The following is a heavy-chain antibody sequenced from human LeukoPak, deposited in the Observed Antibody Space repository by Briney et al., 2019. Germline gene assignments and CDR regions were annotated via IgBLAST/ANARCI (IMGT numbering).Heavy chain of an antibody. CDR1: GFTFSSYS. J-gene: IGHJ4*02. CDR2: ISSSSSYI. V-gene: IGHV3-21*01. Sequence: GGSLRLSCAASGFTFSSYSMNWVCQAPGKGLEWVSSISSSSSYIYYADSVKGRFTISRDNAKNSLYLQMNSLRAEDTAVYYCARDSQKTYYYDSSGYPFDYWGQGTLVTVSS. CDR3: ARDSQKTYYYDSSGYPFDY. D-gene: IGHD3-22*01.